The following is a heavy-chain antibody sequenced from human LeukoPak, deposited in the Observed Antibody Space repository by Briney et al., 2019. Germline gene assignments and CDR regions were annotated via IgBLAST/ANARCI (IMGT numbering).Heavy chain of an antibody. CDR1: GFTFDDYA. V-gene: IGHV3-9*01. CDR3: AKDVVPAAPIYYFDY. J-gene: IGHJ4*02. CDR2: ISWNSGSI. D-gene: IGHD2-2*01. Sequence: GGSLRLSCAASGFTFDDYAMHWVRQAPGKGLEWVSGISWNSGSIGYADSVKGQFTISRDNAKNSLYLQMNSLRAEDTALYYCAKDVVPAAPIYYFDYWGQGTLVTVSS.